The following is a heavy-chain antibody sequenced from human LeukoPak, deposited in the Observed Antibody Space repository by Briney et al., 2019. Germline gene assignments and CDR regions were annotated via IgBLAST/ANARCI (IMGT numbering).Heavy chain of an antibody. CDR1: GFIFNSYG. V-gene: IGHV3-33*01. J-gene: IGHJ4*02. CDR2: IWFDGSNK. CDR3: ARPYGDETDY. D-gene: IGHD4-17*01. Sequence: GGSLRLSCSASGFIFNSYGMHWVRQAPGEGLEWVAVIWFDGSNKLYADSVKGRFTISRDNSKNTLSLQMNSLRAEDTAVYYCARPYGDETDYWGQGTLVTVSS.